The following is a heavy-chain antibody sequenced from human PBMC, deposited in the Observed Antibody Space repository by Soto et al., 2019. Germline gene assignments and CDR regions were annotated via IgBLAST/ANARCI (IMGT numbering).Heavy chain of an antibody. J-gene: IGHJ4*02. Sequence: ASVKVSCKASGYTFTGYYMHWVRQAPGQGLEWMGWINPNSGGTNYAQKFQGWVTMTRDTSISTAYMELSRLRSDDTAVYYCARGPLWYSSSYDFDYWGQGTLVTVSS. D-gene: IGHD6-6*01. CDR3: ARGPLWYSSSYDFDY. CDR2: INPNSGGT. V-gene: IGHV1-2*04. CDR1: GYTFTGYY.